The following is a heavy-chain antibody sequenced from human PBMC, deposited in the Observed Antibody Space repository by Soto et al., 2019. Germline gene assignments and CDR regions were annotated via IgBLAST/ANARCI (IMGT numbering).Heavy chain of an antibody. V-gene: IGHV3-23*01. D-gene: IGHD6-13*01. Sequence: GGSLRLSCAASGFTFSSYAMSWVRQAPGKGLEWVSAISGSGGSTYYADSVKDRFTISRDNSKNTLYLQMNSLRAEDTAVYYCAKGLVIAATNYYYYGMDVWGQGTTVTVSS. CDR2: ISGSGGST. J-gene: IGHJ6*02. CDR3: AKGLVIAATNYYYYGMDV. CDR1: GFTFSSYA.